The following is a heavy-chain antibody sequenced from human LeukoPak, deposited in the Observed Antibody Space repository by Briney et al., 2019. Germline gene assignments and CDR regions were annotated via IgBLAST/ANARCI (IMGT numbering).Heavy chain of an antibody. CDR3: ARHGGGGSGGNSGFDY. D-gene: IGHD4-23*01. CDR1: GYNFSNCL. V-gene: IGHV5-51*01. J-gene: IGHJ4*02. Sequence: GESLKISCEGSGYNFSNCLIGWVRQLPGKGLEWMGIIYPGDSDTRYGPSFQGQVTISADKSISTAYLQWSSLKASDTAMYYCARHGGGGSGGNSGFDYWGQGTLVTVSS. CDR2: IYPGDSDT.